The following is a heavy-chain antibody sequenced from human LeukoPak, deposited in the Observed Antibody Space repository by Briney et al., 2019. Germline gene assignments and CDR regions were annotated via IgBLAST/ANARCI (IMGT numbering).Heavy chain of an antibody. J-gene: IGHJ4*02. V-gene: IGHV3-23*01. CDR2: ISGSGGST. CDR3: AKDIWFGELPIDY. Sequence: GGSLRLSCAASGYTFSSYAMSWVRQAPGKGLEWVSAISGSGGSTYYADSVKGRFTISRDNSKNALYLQMNSLRAEDTAVYYCAKDIWFGELPIDYWGQGTLVTVSS. CDR1: GYTFSSYA. D-gene: IGHD3-10*01.